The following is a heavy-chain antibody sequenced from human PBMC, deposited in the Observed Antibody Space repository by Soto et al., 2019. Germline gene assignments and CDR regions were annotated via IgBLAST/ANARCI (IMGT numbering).Heavy chain of an antibody. J-gene: IGHJ6*02. CDR1: GFTLGTYW. D-gene: IGHD2-2*02. Sequence: GGSLRLSCAASGFTLGTYWMSWVRRAPGKGLEWVATIVPDGSEKYYVDSVKGRFTISRDNAKNSLFLQMQSLRAEDTAMYYCARDGVGYCRSRSCDRDRPQYHFGMDVWRQGTTVTVSS. CDR2: IVPDGSEK. CDR3: ARDGVGYCRSRSCDRDRPQYHFGMDV. V-gene: IGHV3-7*01.